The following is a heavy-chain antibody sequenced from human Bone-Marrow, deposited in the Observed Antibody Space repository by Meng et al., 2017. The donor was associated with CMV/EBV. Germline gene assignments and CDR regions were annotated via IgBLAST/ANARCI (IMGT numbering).Heavy chain of an antibody. J-gene: IGHJ5*02. CDR3: ARAGYCSGGSCPKTEYNWFDP. CDR1: GYTFTSYD. D-gene: IGHD2-15*01. V-gene: IGHV1-69*10. Sequence: SVKVSCKASGYTFTSYDINWVRQATGQGLEWMGGIIPILGIANYAQKFQGRVTITADKSTSTAYMELSSLRSEDTAVYYCARAGYCSGGSCPKTEYNWFDPWGQGTLVTVSS. CDR2: IIPILGIA.